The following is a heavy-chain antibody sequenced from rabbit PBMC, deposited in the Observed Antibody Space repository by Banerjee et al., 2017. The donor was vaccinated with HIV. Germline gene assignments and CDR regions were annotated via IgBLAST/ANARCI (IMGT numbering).Heavy chain of an antibody. J-gene: IGHJ6*01. V-gene: IGHV1S45*01. Sequence: QEQLVESGGGLVQPEGSLTLTCTASGFSFSSSYWICWVRQAPGKGLEWIACIYAGSSDNTYYASWAKGRFTISKTSSTTVTLQMTSLTAADTATYFCARDRSASCSGNYADYGMDLWGPGTLVTVS. D-gene: IGHD1-1*01. CDR3: ARDRSASCSGNYADYGMDL. CDR1: GFSFSSSYW. CDR2: IYAGSSDNT.